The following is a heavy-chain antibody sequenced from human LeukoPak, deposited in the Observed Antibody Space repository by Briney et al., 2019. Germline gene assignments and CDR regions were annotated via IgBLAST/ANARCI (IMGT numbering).Heavy chain of an antibody. V-gene: IGHV1-46*01. CDR3: ARVLVPAVWVYAFDI. J-gene: IGHJ3*02. D-gene: IGHD2-2*01. CDR2: INPSGGST. CDR1: GYTFTNYY. Sequence: ASVKVSCKASGYTFTNYYMLWVRQTPGQGLEWMGIINPSGGSTRYAQKFQGRVTMTRDTSTSTVYMELSSLRSEDTAVYHCARVLVPAVWVYAFDIWGQGTMVTVSS.